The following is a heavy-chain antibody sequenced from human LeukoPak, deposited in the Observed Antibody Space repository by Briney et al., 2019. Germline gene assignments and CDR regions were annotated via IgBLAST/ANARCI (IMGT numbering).Heavy chain of an antibody. J-gene: IGHJ5*02. D-gene: IGHD6-19*01. CDR2: INPNSGGT. CDR3: ARVKAVAGTSSLWFDP. V-gene: IGHV1-2*02. CDR1: GYTFTDYY. Sequence: ASVKVSCKASGYTFTDYYMHWVRQAPGQGLEWMGWINPNSGGTNYAQKYQGRVTMTWDTSISTAYMELSRLRSDDTAVYYCARVKAVAGTSSLWFDPWGQGTLVTVSS.